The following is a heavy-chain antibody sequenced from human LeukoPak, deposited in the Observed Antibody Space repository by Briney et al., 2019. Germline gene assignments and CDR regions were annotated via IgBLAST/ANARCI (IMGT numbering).Heavy chain of an antibody. Sequence: SETLSLTCAVYGGSFSGYYWSWIRQPPGKGLEWIGEINHSGSTNYNPSLKSRVTISVDTSKNQFSLKLSSVTAADTAVYYCAREGKNYYDSSGYPFDYWGQGTLVTVSS. V-gene: IGHV4-34*01. J-gene: IGHJ4*02. CDR3: AREGKNYYDSSGYPFDY. CDR2: INHSGST. CDR1: GGSFSGYY. D-gene: IGHD3-22*01.